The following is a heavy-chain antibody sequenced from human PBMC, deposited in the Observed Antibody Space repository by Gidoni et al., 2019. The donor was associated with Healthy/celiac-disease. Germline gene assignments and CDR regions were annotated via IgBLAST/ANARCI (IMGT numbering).Heavy chain of an antibody. D-gene: IGHD5-12*01. CDR1: GGSISSGSYY. CDR2: IYTSGST. Sequence: QVQLQESGPGLVKPSQTLSLTCTVSGGSISSGSYYWSWIRQPAGKGLEWIGRIYTSGSTNYNPSLKSRVTISVDTSKNQFSLKLSSVTAADTAVYYCARENLDSGYEGYYYGMDVWGQGTTVTVSS. J-gene: IGHJ6*02. V-gene: IGHV4-61*02. CDR3: ARENLDSGYEGYYYGMDV.